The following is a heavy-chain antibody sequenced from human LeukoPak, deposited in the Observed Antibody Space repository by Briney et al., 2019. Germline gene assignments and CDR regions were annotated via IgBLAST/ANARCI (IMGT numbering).Heavy chain of an antibody. CDR1: GFTFSSYA. CDR3: AKDLRDYYDSSGSLGY. D-gene: IGHD3-22*01. CDR2: ISGSGGST. Sequence: PGGSLRLSCAASGFTFSSYAMSWVRQAPGKGLEWVSAISGSGGSTYYADSVKGRFTISRDNSKNTLYLQMNSLRAEDTALYYCAKDLRDYYDSSGSLGYWGQGTLVTVSS. J-gene: IGHJ4*02. V-gene: IGHV3-23*01.